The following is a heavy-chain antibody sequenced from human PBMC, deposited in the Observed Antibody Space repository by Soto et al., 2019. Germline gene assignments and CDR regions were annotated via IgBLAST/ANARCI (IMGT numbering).Heavy chain of an antibody. V-gene: IGHV3-48*01. J-gene: IGHJ4*02. Sequence: EVQLVESGGGLVQPGGSLRLSCAASGFTFSSYNMNWVRQTPGKGLEWVSHISSSSSTIYYADSVKGRFTISRDNAKNSLYLQMNSLRVEDTAVYYCARCDYGDHGEMTLGYYFVSWGQGTLVTVSS. CDR3: ARCDYGDHGEMTLGYYFVS. CDR2: ISSSSSTI. CDR1: GFTFSSYN. D-gene: IGHD4-17*01.